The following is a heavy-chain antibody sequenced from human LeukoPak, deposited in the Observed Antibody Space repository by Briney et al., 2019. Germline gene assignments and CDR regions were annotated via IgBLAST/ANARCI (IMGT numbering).Heavy chain of an antibody. CDR3: AGATYYNDSSGYADI. CDR1: GFTFSSHW. CDR2: INSDGSTT. J-gene: IGHJ3*02. Sequence: PGGSLRLSCAASGFTFSSHWMHWVRQAPGKGLLWVSRINSDGSTTSYADSVKGRFTISRDNGKNTLYLQMNSLRAEDTAVYYCAGATYYNDSSGYADIWGQGTMVTVSS. D-gene: IGHD3-22*01. V-gene: IGHV3-74*01.